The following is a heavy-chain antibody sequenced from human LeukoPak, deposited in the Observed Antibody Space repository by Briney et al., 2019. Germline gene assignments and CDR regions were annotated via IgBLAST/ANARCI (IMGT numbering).Heavy chain of an antibody. CDR2: ISSSGNTI. J-gene: IGHJ4*02. D-gene: IGHD6-13*01. CDR3: ARPKYSSSWQIFDY. CDR1: GFIFSDYY. V-gene: IGHV3-11*01. Sequence: GGSLRLSCAASGFIFSDYYMSWIRQVPGKGLEWVSYISSSGNTIYYADSVKGRFTISRDNAKNSLYLQMNSLRAEDTAVYYCARPKYSSSWQIFDYWGQGTLVTASS.